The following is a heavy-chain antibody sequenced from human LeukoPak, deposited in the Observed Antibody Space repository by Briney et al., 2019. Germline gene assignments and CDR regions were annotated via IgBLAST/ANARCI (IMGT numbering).Heavy chain of an antibody. CDR2: INPNSGGT. V-gene: IGHV1-2*02. J-gene: IGHJ4*02. D-gene: IGHD3-22*01. CDR1: GYTLTGYY. Sequence: GASVKVSCKASGYTLTGYYMHWVRQAPGQGLEWMGWINPNSGGTKYAQNFQGRVTMTRDTSISTAYMEVSRLRSDDTAVYYCAREDSSGYDYWGQGTLVTVSS. CDR3: AREDSSGYDY.